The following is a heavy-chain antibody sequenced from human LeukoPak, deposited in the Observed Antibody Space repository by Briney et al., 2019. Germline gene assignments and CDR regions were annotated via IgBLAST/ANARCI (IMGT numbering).Heavy chain of an antibody. D-gene: IGHD3-9*01. CDR3: ARGPLADILTGYYSIDFDY. CDR2: INHSGST. J-gene: IGHJ4*02. Sequence: SETLFLTCAVYGGSFSGYYWSWIRQPPGKGLEWIGEINHSGSTNYNPSLKSRVTISVATSKNQFSLKLSSVTAADTAVYYCARGPLADILTGYYSIDFDYWGQGTLVTVSS. V-gene: IGHV4-34*01. CDR1: GGSFSGYY.